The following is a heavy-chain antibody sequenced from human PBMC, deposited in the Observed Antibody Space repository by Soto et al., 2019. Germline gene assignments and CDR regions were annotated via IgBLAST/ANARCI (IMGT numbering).Heavy chain of an antibody. CDR3: VIDACCCGGDCYSLVY. CDR1: GGAFNNYP. D-gene: IGHD2-21*02. Sequence: QVQLVQSGAELKTPGSSVSVSCKASGGAFNNYPISWVRQAPGQGLEWMGGIFPRLGTTTYAREVQGRVTMTADESTTTVSMTLTSLRSEDTAIYYCVIDACCCGGDCYSLVYWGQGTLVTVSS. J-gene: IGHJ4*02. V-gene: IGHV1-69*01. CDR2: IFPRLGTT.